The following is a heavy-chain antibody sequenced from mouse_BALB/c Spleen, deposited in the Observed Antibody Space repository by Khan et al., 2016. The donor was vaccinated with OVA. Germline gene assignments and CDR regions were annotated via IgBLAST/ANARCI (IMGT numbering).Heavy chain of an antibody. D-gene: IGHD2-10*01. V-gene: IGHV9-3-1*01. CDR1: GYTFTNYG. CDR2: INTYTGEP. Sequence: QIQLVQSGPELKKPGETVKISCKASGYTFTNYGMNWVKQSPGKALKWMGWINTYTGEPTYADDFKGRFAFSLETSASTAYLQISNLKNEATATYFCARPPYFSYTLDHWGQGTSVTVSA. CDR3: ARPPYFSYTLDH. J-gene: IGHJ4*01.